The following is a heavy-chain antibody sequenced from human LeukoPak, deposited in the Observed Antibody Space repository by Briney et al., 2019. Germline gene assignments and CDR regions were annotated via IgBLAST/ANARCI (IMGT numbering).Heavy chain of an antibody. CDR1: GGTFSSYA. J-gene: IGHJ6*02. V-gene: IGHV1-69*13. CDR3: AVVVAASSYYYYGMDV. CDR2: IIPIFGTA. Sequence: SVNVSCKASGGTFSSYAISWVRQAPGQGLEWMGGIIPIFGTANYAQKFQGRVTITADESTSTAYMELSSLRSEDTAVYYCAVVVAASSYYYYGMDVWGQGTTVTVSS. D-gene: IGHD2-15*01.